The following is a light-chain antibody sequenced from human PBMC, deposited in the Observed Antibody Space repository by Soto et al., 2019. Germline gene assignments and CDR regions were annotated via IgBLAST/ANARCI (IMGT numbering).Light chain of an antibody. CDR2: AAS. Sequence: DIQMTQSPSSLSASVGDRVTITCRASQSITSYLNWYQQKPGKAPKLLIYAASSLQSGFPSRFSGSGSGTDFTLTISCLQSEDFATYYCQQYYSYPPFTLRPGTKVDSK. J-gene: IGKJ3*01. CDR3: QQYYSYPPFT. CDR1: QSITSY. V-gene: IGKV1-39*01.